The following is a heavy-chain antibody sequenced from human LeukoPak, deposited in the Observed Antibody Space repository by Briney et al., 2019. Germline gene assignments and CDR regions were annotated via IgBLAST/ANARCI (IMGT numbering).Heavy chain of an antibody. J-gene: IGHJ4*02. CDR1: GGPISSYY. V-gene: IGHV4-59*01. Sequence: SETLSLTCTVSGGPISSYYWSWIRQPPGKGLEWIGYIYFSGSTDYNPSLKSRVTISVDTSKNQFSLKVSSVTAADTAVYYCARANVVTAIDYWGQGTLVTVSS. D-gene: IGHD2-21*02. CDR3: ARANVVTAIDY. CDR2: IYFSGST.